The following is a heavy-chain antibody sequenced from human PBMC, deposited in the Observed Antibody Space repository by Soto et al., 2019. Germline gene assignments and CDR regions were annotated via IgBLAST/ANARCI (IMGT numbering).Heavy chain of an antibody. CDR2: ISYSGST. Sequence: SETLSLTCTVSGGSISSDSYYWGWIRQSPEKGLEWIASISYSGSTYYNPSLKSRVTISVDTSKNQFSLKLSSVTAADTAVYYCARPVRYFDWLPIGWFDPWGQGTLVTVSS. D-gene: IGHD3-9*01. CDR1: GGSISSDSYY. J-gene: IGHJ5*02. CDR3: ARPVRYFDWLPIGWFDP. V-gene: IGHV4-39*01.